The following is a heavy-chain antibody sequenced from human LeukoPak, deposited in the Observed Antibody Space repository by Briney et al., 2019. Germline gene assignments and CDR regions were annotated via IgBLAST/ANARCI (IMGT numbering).Heavy chain of an antibody. Sequence: SETLSLTCAVSGGSISSGGYSWSWIRQPPGKGLEWIGYIYHSGSTYYNPSLKSRVTISVDRSKNQFSLKLSSVTAADTAVYYCASIQGGSGSYSWFDPWGQGTLVTVSS. CDR2: IYHSGST. J-gene: IGHJ5*02. CDR1: GGSISSGGYS. V-gene: IGHV4-30-2*01. D-gene: IGHD3-10*01. CDR3: ASIQGGSGSYSWFDP.